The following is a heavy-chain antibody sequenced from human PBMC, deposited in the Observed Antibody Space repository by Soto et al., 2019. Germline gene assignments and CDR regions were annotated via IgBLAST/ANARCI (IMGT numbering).Heavy chain of an antibody. V-gene: IGHV3-9*01. CDR1: GFTFDDYA. CDR3: AYHHAGGLDY. Sequence: EVQLVESGGGLVQPGRSLRLSCAASGFTFDDYAMHWVRQAPGKGLEWVSGISWNSDNIGYADSVKGRFTISRDNAKNSLYLQMNSLRAEDTALYHCAYHHAGGLDYWGQGTLVTVSS. CDR2: ISWNSDNI. J-gene: IGHJ4*02. D-gene: IGHD1-26*01.